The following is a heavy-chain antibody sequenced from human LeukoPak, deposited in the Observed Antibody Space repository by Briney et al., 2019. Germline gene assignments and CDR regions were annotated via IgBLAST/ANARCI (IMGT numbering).Heavy chain of an antibody. CDR3: AREGEYSAGYFDY. CDR2: IYYSGTT. Sequence: SETLSLTCTVSGGSISNYYWSWLRQPPGKGLEWIGYIYYSGTTNYNPSLKSRVTISVDTSKNQFSLKLSSVTAADPAVYYCAREGEYSAGYFDYWGQGTLVTVSS. D-gene: IGHD6-6*01. V-gene: IGHV4-59*01. CDR1: GGSISNYY. J-gene: IGHJ4*02.